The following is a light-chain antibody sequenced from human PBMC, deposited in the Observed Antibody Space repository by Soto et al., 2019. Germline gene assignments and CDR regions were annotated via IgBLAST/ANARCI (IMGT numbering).Light chain of an antibody. CDR3: SSYTSSSTYV. CDR1: SSDVGGYNY. Sequence: QSALTQPASVSGSPGQSITISCTGTSSDVGGYNYVSWYQQHPGKAPKLIIFEVSNRPSGVSNRFSGSKSGNTASLIISGLQAEDEADYYCSSYTSSSTYVFGSGTKLTV. CDR2: EVS. J-gene: IGLJ1*01. V-gene: IGLV2-14*01.